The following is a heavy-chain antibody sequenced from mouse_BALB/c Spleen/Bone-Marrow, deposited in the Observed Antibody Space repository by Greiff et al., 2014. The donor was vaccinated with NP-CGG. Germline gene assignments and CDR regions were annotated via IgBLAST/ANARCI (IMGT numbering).Heavy chain of an antibody. CDR2: IYPGNNDA. Sequence: VQLQQPGTVLARPGASLRMSCKASGYTFTNCWINWIKQRPGQGLEWIGAIYPGNNDAKYTQKFKAKAKLTAVTSTSTADMELSSLTNEDSAVYYCARNWDWVFAYWGQGTLVTVSA. CDR1: GYTFTNCW. J-gene: IGHJ3*01. D-gene: IGHD4-1*01. CDR3: ARNWDWVFAY. V-gene: IGHV1-5*01.